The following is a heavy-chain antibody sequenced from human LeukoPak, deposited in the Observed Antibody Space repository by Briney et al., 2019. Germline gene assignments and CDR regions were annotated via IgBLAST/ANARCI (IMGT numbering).Heavy chain of an antibody. V-gene: IGHV3-30*04. D-gene: IGHD3-3*01. CDR2: ISYDGSNK. Sequence: PGGSLRLSCAASGFTFSSYAMHWVRQAPGKGLEWVAVISYDGSNKYYADSVKGRFTISRDNSKNTLYLQMNSLRAEDTAVYYCAREYYDFWSGYFGTQYFDYWGQGTLVTVSS. J-gene: IGHJ4*02. CDR3: AREYYDFWSGYFGTQYFDY. CDR1: GFTFSSYA.